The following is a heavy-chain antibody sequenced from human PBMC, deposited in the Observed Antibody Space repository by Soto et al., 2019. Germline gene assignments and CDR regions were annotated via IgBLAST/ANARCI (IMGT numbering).Heavy chain of an antibody. V-gene: IGHV3-30-3*01. CDR3: ARDSEVAHIDYCYGMDV. J-gene: IGHJ6*01. CDR1: GFTFSSYA. CDR2: ISYDGSNK. Sequence: GGSLRLSCAASGFTFSSYAMHWVRQAPGKGLEWVAVISYDGSNKYYADSVKGRFTISRDNSKNTLYLQMNSLRAEDTAVYYCARDSEVAHIDYCYGMDVWGQGTTVTVSS. D-gene: IGHD5-12*01.